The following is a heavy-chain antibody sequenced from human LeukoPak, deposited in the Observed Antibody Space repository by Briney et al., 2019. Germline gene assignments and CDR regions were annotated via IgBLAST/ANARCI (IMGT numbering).Heavy chain of an antibody. V-gene: IGHV1-69*02. CDR2: IIPILGIA. CDR3: ASERGDYVSLNFDY. CDR1: GGTFSSYT. J-gene: IGHJ4*02. D-gene: IGHD2-21*02. Sequence: SVKVSCKASGGTFSSYTISWVRQAPGQGLEWMGRIIPILGIANYAQKFQGRVTITADKSTSTAYMELSSLRSEDTAVYYCASERGDYVSLNFDYWGQGTLVTVSS.